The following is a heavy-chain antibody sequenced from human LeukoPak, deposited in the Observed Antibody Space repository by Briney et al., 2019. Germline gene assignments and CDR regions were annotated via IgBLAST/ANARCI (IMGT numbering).Heavy chain of an antibody. V-gene: IGHV3-23*01. D-gene: IGHD2-21*01. J-gene: IGHJ4*02. CDR3: AGGALIPDF. Sequence: SGGSLRLSCAASGFTFSSYAMTWVRQAPGKGLAWVSSISKSDGSTYYADSVKGRFTISRDNSKNTVYLHMDSLRVEDTAIYYCAGGALIPDFRGQGTLVTVSS. CDR2: ISKSDGST. CDR1: GFTFSSYA.